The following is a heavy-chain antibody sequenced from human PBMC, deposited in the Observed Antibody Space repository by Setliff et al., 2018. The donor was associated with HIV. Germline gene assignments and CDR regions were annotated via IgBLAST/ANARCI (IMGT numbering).Heavy chain of an antibody. CDR1: GYSFTDYY. CDR3: ARGMDYYDTSGYYQYYCDY. D-gene: IGHD3-22*01. J-gene: IGHJ4*02. V-gene: IGHV1-2*04. Sequence: ASVKVSCKASGYSFTDYYIHWVRQAPGQGLEWMGWINPKSDGTNYAQKFHGWITMTRDTSISTAYMELSRLRSDDTAVYYCARGMDYYDTSGYYQYYCDYWGQGTLVTVSS. CDR2: INPKSDGT.